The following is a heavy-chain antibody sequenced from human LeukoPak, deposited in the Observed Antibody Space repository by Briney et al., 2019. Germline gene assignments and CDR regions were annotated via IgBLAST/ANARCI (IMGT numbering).Heavy chain of an antibody. V-gene: IGHV5-51*01. J-gene: IGHJ5*02. Sequence: GESLKISCKASGYIFTSYWIAWVRQMPGKGLEWMGIIYPGDSDTRYSPSFQGQVTISADKSISAAYLQWSSLKASDTAMYYCAIFDFLFGEINNWFDPWGQGTLVTVSS. CDR3: AIFDFLFGEINNWFDP. CDR1: GYIFTSYW. D-gene: IGHD3-16*01. CDR2: IYPGDSDT.